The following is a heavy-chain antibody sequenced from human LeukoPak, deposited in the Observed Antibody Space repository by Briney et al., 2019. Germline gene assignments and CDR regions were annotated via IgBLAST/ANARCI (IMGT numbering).Heavy chain of an antibody. CDR1: GGSVSSSSYY. CDR3: ARHRAPSNHPEFDY. J-gene: IGHJ4*02. D-gene: IGHD1-14*01. Sequence: SETLSLTCTVSGGSVSSSSYYWGWIRQPPGKGLEWIGNIYYSGSTYYNPSLKSRVTISVDTSKNQFSLKLSSVTAADTAVYYCARHRAPSNHPEFDYWGQGTLVTVSS. CDR2: IYYSGST. V-gene: IGHV4-39*01.